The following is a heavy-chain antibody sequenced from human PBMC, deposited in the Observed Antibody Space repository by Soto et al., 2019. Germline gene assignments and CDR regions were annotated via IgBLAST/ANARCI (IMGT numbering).Heavy chain of an antibody. CDR2: INHSGST. D-gene: IGHD3-10*01. CDR3: ARGYGLLWCGEP. Sequence: QVQLQQWGAGLLKPSETLSLTCAVYGGSFSGYYWSWIRQPPGKGLEWIGEINHSGSTNYNPSLKSRVTISVDTSKNQFSLKLSSVTAADTAVYYCARGYGLLWCGEPWGQGTLVTVSS. V-gene: IGHV4-34*01. J-gene: IGHJ5*02. CDR1: GGSFSGYY.